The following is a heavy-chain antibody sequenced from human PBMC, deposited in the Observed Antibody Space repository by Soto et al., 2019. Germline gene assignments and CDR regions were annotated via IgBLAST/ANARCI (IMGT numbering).Heavy chain of an antibody. J-gene: IGHJ4*02. V-gene: IGHV4-39*07. CDR1: GASINSAEYY. CDR3: LSYGSGTYYSGYSFDF. D-gene: IGHD3-10*01. Sequence: PSETLSLTCTVSGASINSAEYYWGWIRQPPGKGLERIGEIHHSGTTNYNPSLKSRVTISVDTSKNQFSLELSSVTAADTALYYCLSYGSGTYYSGYSFDFWSQGSLVTVSS. CDR2: IHHSGTT.